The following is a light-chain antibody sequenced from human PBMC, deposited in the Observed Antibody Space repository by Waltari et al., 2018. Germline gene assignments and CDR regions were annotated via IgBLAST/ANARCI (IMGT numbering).Light chain of an antibody. CDR1: QSVSSN. V-gene: IGKV3-15*01. J-gene: IGKJ1*01. Sequence: EIVMTQTPATLSVSPGERATLPCRASQSVSSNLAWYQQKPGQAPRLRIYGASTRATGIPAMCSGSGSVTEFTRTISILQSEGFAIYYCQQYNNWPRTFGQGTKVEIK. CDR3: QQYNNWPRT. CDR2: GAS.